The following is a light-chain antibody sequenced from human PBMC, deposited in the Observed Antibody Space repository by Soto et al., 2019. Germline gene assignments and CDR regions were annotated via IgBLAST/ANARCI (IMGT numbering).Light chain of an antibody. CDR3: QKYNWPPFT. Sequence: DIQMTQSPSSLGASVGDRVTISCRASHGIANYLAWYQQKPGEVPKLLIFAASTLHSGVSSRFTGSGSGTEFTLTISSLQPEDVATYYCQKYNWPPFTFGPGTKVEIK. V-gene: IGKV1-27*01. J-gene: IGKJ3*01. CDR2: AAS. CDR1: HGIANY.